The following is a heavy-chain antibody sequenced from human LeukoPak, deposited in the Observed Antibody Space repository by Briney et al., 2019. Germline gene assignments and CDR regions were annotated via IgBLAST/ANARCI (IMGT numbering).Heavy chain of an antibody. J-gene: IGHJ4*02. CDR1: GGSISSGAYY. CDR2: IYHGGNT. CDR3: ARGPPRLEMDY. Sequence: PSETLSLTCTVSGGSISSGAYYWGWIRQPPGKGLEWIGYIYHGGNTYYNPSLKSRVTMSVDRTKNQFSLNLTSVTAADAAVYYCARGPPRLEMDYWGQGTLVTVSS. D-gene: IGHD3-22*01. V-gene: IGHV4-30-2*01.